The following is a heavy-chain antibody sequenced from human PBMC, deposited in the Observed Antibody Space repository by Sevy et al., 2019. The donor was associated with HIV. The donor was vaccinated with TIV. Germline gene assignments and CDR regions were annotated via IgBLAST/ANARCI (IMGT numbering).Heavy chain of an antibody. Sequence: GGSLRLSCAASGFTFTTYWMTWVRQAPGQGLEWVANIKEDGSAKYYVDSVKGRFTISRDNAKNSLYLQVNSLRAEDTAGYYCARDSPGYGGYDHWGQGTLVTVSS. V-gene: IGHV3-7*01. J-gene: IGHJ4*02. CDR1: GFTFTTYW. D-gene: IGHD5-12*01. CDR3: ARDSPGYGGYDH. CDR2: IKEDGSAK.